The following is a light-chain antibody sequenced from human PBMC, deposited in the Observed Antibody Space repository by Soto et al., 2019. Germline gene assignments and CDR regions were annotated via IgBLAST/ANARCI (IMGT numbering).Light chain of an antibody. V-gene: IGKV3-11*01. J-gene: IGKJ4*01. CDR1: QSVGKY. CDR2: DVS. CDR3: QQRTNWQLT. Sequence: EIVLTQSPATLSLSPGEGATLSCRASQSVGKYLAWYQQRPGQAPRLLMFDVSYRATGTPARFSGSGSGTDFTLPISSLEPEDFAVYYCQQRTNWQLTFGGGTRVEIK.